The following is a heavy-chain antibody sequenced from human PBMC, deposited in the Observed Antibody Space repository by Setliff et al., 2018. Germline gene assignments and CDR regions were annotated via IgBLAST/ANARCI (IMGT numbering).Heavy chain of an antibody. J-gene: IGHJ6*03. Sequence: RLSCAASVSTLGDYGMHWVRQAPGKGLQWVAFIRFDESNKYYLESVRGRFSISRDNSKNTVYLQMNSLRVEDTAIYYCAKEGMRYWGSPGYMDVWGKGTTVTV. D-gene: IGHD7-27*01. V-gene: IGHV3-30*02. CDR1: VSTLGDYG. CDR2: IRFDESNK. CDR3: AKEGMRYWGSPGYMDV.